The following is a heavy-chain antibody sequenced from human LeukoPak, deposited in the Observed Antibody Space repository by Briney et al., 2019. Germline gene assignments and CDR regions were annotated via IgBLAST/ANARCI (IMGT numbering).Heavy chain of an antibody. CDR3: AKGYCSSTSCYRVDY. CDR2: ISGSGGST. Sequence: GGSLRLSCAASGFTFSSYAMSWVRQAPGKGLEWVSAISGSGGSTYYADSVRGRFTISRDNSKNTLYLQMNSLRAEDTAVYYCAKGYCSSTSCYRVDYWGQGTLVTVSS. J-gene: IGHJ4*02. V-gene: IGHV3-23*01. CDR1: GFTFSSYA. D-gene: IGHD2-2*02.